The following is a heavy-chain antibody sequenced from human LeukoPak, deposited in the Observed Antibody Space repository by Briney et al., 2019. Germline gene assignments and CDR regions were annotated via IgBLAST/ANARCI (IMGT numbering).Heavy chain of an antibody. CDR2: IKQDGSEK. J-gene: IGHJ4*02. CDR1: GFTFSSYA. Sequence: GGSLRLSCADSGFTFSSYAMSWVRQAPGKGLKWVANIKQDGSEKYYVDSVKGRFTISRDNAKNSLYLQMNSLRAEDTAVYYCARSRSGGYWGQGTLATVSS. D-gene: IGHD3-10*01. CDR3: ARSRSGGY. V-gene: IGHV3-7*03.